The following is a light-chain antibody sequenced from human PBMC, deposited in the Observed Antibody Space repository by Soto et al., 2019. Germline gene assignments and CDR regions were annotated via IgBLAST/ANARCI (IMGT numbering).Light chain of an antibody. CDR2: DVS. CDR3: SSYTSSSPL. V-gene: IGLV2-14*01. CDR1: SSDVGGYNY. Sequence: QSALTQPASVSGSPGQSITISCTGTSSDVGGYNYVSWYQQHPGKAPKLMIYDVSNRPSGVSNRFSGSKSGNTASLTISGLQAEDEAEYYCSSYTSSSPLFGTGTKLTVL. J-gene: IGLJ1*01.